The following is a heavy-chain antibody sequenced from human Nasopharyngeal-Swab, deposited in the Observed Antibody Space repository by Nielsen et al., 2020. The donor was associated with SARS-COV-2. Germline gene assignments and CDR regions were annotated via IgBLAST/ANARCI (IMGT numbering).Heavy chain of an antibody. CDR2: ISYDGSNK. Sequence: GESLKISCAASGFTFSSYAMHWVRQAPGKGLEWVAVISYDGSNKYYADSVKGRFTISRDNSKNTLHLQMNSLRAEDTAVYYCAREGDIVVVQDAFDIWGQGTMVTVSS. D-gene: IGHD2-2*01. CDR3: AREGDIVVVQDAFDI. J-gene: IGHJ3*02. V-gene: IGHV3-30*04. CDR1: GFTFSSYA.